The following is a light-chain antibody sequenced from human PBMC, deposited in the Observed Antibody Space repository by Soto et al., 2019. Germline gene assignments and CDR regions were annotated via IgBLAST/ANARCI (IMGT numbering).Light chain of an antibody. Sequence: DIQLTQSPSFLSASVGDRVTITCRASQGISSYLAWYQQKPGKAPKLLIYAASTLQSGVPSRFRGSGSGTDFTLTISSLQPEDFGTYSCQQLNSYPRTFGQGTKVEIK. V-gene: IGKV1-9*01. CDR2: AAS. CDR1: QGISSY. J-gene: IGKJ1*01. CDR3: QQLNSYPRT.